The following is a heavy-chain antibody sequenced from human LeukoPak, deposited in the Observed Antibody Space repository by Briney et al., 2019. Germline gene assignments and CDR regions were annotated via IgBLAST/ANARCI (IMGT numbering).Heavy chain of an antibody. V-gene: IGHV3-23*01. CDR3: AKGCSGIYCLGYYYLDV. CDR1: GLTFNNHA. D-gene: IGHD1-26*01. Sequence: GGSLRLSCAASGLTFNNHAMSWVRQSPGKGLEWVSAISGSGDSTHYAESVKGRFTISRDNSKNTVHLQMSSLRAEDTAVYFCAKGCSGIYCLGYYYLDVWGKGTTVTVSS. J-gene: IGHJ6*03. CDR2: ISGSGDST.